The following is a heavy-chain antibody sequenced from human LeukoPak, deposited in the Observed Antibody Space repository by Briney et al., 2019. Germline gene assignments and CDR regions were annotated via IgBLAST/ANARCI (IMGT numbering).Heavy chain of an antibody. CDR1: GYTFNTYG. CDR3: ARGSIAAAGTAYFFDY. CDR2: ISPYNGNT. D-gene: IGHD6-13*01. Sequence: ASVKVSCKPYGYTFNTYGITWVRQAPGQGLEWMGWISPYNGNTNYAQKFQGRVTLTTDTSTSTAYMELRSLRSDDTAVYYCARGSIAAAGTAYFFDYWGQGTLVTVSS. V-gene: IGHV1-18*01. J-gene: IGHJ4*02.